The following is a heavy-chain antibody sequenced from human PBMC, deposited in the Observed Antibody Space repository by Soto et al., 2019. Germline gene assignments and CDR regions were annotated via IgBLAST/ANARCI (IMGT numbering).Heavy chain of an antibody. D-gene: IGHD2-15*01. Sequence: SETLSLTCTVSGGSISIYYWSWIRQPPGKGLEWIGNIYSSGSTNYNPSLKSRVTVSVDTSRHQFSLKLSSVTAADTAMYYCASLYCSGDSCYWDYWGQGTLVTVSS. CDR1: GGSISIYY. CDR3: ASLYCSGDSCYWDY. CDR2: IYSSGST. J-gene: IGHJ4*02. V-gene: IGHV4-59*01.